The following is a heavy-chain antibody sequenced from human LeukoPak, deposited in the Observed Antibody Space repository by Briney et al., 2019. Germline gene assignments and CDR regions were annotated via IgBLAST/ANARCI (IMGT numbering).Heavy chain of an antibody. Sequence: GGSLRLSCAASGFTFSSYDMHWVRQATGKGLEWVSAIGTAGDTYYPGSVKGRFAISRENAKNSLCLQMNSLRAGDTAVYYCARAVLPHDASDIWGQGTMVTVSS. J-gene: IGHJ3*02. CDR3: ARAVLPHDASDI. V-gene: IGHV3-13*01. CDR1: GFTFSSYD. CDR2: IGTAGDT.